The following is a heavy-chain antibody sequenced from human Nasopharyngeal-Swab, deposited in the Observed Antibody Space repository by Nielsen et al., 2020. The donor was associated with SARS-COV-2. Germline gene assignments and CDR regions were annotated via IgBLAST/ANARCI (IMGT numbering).Heavy chain of an antibody. CDR1: GFTFSSSA. CDR3: ARDRYSYGLDY. J-gene: IGHJ4*02. V-gene: IGHV3-23*01. CDR2: IGAAGNT. D-gene: IGHD5-18*01. Sequence: GGSLRLSCAASGFTFSSSAISWVRQAPGMGLEWVSVIGAAGNTIYADSVKGRFTISRDNAKNSLYLQMNSLRDEDTAVYYCARDRYSYGLDYWGQGTLVTVSS.